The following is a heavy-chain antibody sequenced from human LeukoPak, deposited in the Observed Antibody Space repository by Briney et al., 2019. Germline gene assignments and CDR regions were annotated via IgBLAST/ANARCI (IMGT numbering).Heavy chain of an antibody. CDR3: ASRGEFINGVGEHHGFDY. CDR1: GGSFSGYY. Sequence: PSETLSLTCAVYGGSFSGYYWSWIRQPPGKGLEWIGEINHSGSTNYNPSLKSRVTISVDTSKNQFSLKLSSVTAADTAVYYCASRGEFINGVGEHHGFDYGGQGTLVTVSS. V-gene: IGHV4-34*01. J-gene: IGHJ4*02. CDR2: INHSGST. D-gene: IGHD2-8*01.